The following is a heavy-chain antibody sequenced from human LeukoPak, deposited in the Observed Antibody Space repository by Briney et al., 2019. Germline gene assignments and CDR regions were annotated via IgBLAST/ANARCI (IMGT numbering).Heavy chain of an antibody. J-gene: IGHJ4*02. V-gene: IGHV3-7*01. CDR2: IKEDEGEK. D-gene: IGHD3-9*01. Sequence: TGGSLRLSCAASGFTFSSYWMSWVRQAPGKGLEWVANIKEDEGEKYYVDSVRGRFTISRDNAKNSLYLLVNSLRAEDTAVYYCARESHHDILTGYYTRFDYWGQGTLVTVSS. CDR3: ARESHHDILTGYYTRFDY. CDR1: GFTFSSYW.